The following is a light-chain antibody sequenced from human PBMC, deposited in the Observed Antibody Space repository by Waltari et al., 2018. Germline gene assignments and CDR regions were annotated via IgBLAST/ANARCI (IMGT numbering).Light chain of an antibody. CDR3: QQYGSSPPT. CDR2: SAS. CDR1: QSVSNNY. Sequence: EIVLTQSPGTLSLSQGERVTLSCRASQSVSNNYLAWYQQKPGQAPRFLIYSASSRATGIPDRFGGSGSGTDFTLTISRLEPEDFAVYYCQQYGSSPPTFGQGTKVEIK. J-gene: IGKJ1*01. V-gene: IGKV3-20*01.